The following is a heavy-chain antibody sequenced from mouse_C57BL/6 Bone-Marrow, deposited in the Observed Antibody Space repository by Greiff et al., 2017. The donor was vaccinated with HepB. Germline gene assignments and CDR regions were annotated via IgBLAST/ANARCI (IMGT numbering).Heavy chain of an antibody. D-gene: IGHD2-3*01. J-gene: IGHJ4*01. Sequence: DVKLVESGGGLVKPGGSLKLSCAASGFTFSSYTMSWVRQTPEKRLEWVATISGGGGNTYYPDSVKGRFTISRDNAKNTLYLQMSSLRSEDTALYYCARQGWLLRGFAYWGQGTSVTVSS. CDR3: ARQGWLLRGFAY. CDR1: GFTFSSYT. V-gene: IGHV5-9*01. CDR2: ISGGGGNT.